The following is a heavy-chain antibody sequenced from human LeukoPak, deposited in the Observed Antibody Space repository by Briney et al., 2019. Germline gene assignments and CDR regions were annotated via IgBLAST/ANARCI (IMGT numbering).Heavy chain of an antibody. CDR3: ARDKIAVAGTQDFDY. Sequence: ASVKVSCKASGYTFTSYYMHWVRRAPGQGLEWMGIINPSGGSTSYAQKFQGRVTMTRDTSTSTVYMELSSLRSEDTAVYYCARDKIAVAGTQDFDYWGQGTLVTVSS. CDR1: GYTFTSYY. J-gene: IGHJ4*02. CDR2: INPSGGST. D-gene: IGHD6-19*01. V-gene: IGHV1-46*01.